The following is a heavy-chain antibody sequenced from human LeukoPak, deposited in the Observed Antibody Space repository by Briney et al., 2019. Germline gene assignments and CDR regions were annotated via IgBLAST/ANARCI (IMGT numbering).Heavy chain of an antibody. CDR2: IIPILGIA. Sequence: RASVKVSCKASGGTFSSYAISWVRQAPGQGLEWMGRIIPILGIANYAQKFQGRVTINADKSTSTAYMALSSLRSEDTAVYYCARDAGGVAIDYWGQGTLVTVSS. D-gene: IGHD2-8*01. CDR1: GGTFSSYA. V-gene: IGHV1-69*04. CDR3: ARDAGGVAIDY. J-gene: IGHJ4*02.